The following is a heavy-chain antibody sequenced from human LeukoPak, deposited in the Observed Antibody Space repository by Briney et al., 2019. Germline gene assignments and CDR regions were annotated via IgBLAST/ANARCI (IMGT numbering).Heavy chain of an antibody. CDR1: VYSFNDYY. J-gene: IGHJ4*02. V-gene: IGHV1-2*02. CDR3: ARDSSDVLTGYYHF. CDR2: INPNSGRT. Sequence: ASVKVSCKPSVYSFNDYYLHWVRQAPGQGLGWVGWINPNSGRTNSAPKFQGRVTLTTDTSITTAYMELTSLISGDTALYYCARDSSDVLTGYYHFWGQGTLVTVSS. D-gene: IGHD3-9*01.